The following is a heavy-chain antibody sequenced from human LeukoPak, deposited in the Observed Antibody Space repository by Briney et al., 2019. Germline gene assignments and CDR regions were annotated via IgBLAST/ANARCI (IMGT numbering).Heavy chain of an antibody. V-gene: IGHV3-73*01. J-gene: IGHJ4*02. Sequence: GGSLRLSCAASGFTFSGSAMHWVRQASGKGLEWVGRIRSKANNYATAYAASVKGRFTISRDDSKNTAYLQMNSLKNEDTAVYYCTRAVVAGTYQGPGAGLGYWGQGTLVTVSS. D-gene: IGHD6-19*01. CDR3: TRAVVAGTYQGPGAGLGY. CDR2: IRSKANNYAT. CDR1: GFTFSGSA.